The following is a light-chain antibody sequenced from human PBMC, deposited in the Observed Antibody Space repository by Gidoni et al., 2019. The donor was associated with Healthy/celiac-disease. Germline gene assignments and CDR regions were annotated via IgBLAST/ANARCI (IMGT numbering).Light chain of an antibody. CDR2: DAS. V-gene: IGKV3-11*01. Sequence: EIVLTQSPATLSLSPGERATLSCRASQSVSSYLAWYQQKPGQAPRLLIYDASNGATGIPAMFSGSGAGTDFTLTISSLEPEDFAVYYCQQRSNWPWTFGQGTKVEIK. J-gene: IGKJ1*01. CDR3: QQRSNWPWT. CDR1: QSVSSY.